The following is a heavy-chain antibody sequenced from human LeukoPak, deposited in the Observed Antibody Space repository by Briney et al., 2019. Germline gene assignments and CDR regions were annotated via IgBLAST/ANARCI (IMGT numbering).Heavy chain of an antibody. V-gene: IGHV3-7*01. CDR1: GFTFSSYW. Sequence: GGSLRLSCAASGFTFSSYWMSWVRQAPGKGLEWVANIKQDGSEKYYVDSVKGRFTISRDNAKNSLYLQMNSLRAEDTAVYYCATERLYCSSTSCYLRGGNWFDPWGQGTLVTVSS. CDR2: IKQDGSEK. D-gene: IGHD2-2*01. J-gene: IGHJ5*02. CDR3: ATERLYCSSTSCYLRGGNWFDP.